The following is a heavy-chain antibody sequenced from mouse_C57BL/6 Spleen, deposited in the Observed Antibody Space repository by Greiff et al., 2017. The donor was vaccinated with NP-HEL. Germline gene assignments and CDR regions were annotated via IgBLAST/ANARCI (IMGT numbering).Heavy chain of an antibody. CDR2: INPSSGYT. J-gene: IGHJ1*03. Sequence: QVQLQQPGAELARPGASVKMSCKASGYTFTSYTMHWVKQRPGQGLEWIGYINPSSGYTKYNQKFKDKATLTADKSSSTAYMQLSSLTSEDSAVYYCARSYSNYWYFDVWGTGTTVTVSS. CDR3: ARSYSNYWYFDV. V-gene: IGHV1-4*01. CDR1: GYTFTSYT. D-gene: IGHD2-5*01.